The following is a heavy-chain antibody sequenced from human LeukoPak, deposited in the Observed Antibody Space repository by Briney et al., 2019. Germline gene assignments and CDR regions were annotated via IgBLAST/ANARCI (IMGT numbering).Heavy chain of an antibody. CDR2: TYYRSDWYN. CDR1: GDSVSSNSAG. V-gene: IGHV6-1*01. CDR3: AREREVAGYSDF. Sequence: SQTLSLTCAISGDSVSSNSAGWNWIRQSPSRGLEWLGRTYYRSDWYNDYAMSVKGRITINSDTSKNQFSLQLNSVAPEDTAVYYCAREREVAGYSDFWGRGTLVTVSS. D-gene: IGHD6-19*01. J-gene: IGHJ4*02.